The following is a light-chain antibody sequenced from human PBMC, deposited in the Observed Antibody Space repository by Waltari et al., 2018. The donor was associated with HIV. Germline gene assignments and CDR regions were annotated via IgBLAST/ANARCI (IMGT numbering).Light chain of an antibody. CDR1: QSVSNSY. J-gene: IGKJ1*01. V-gene: IGKV3-20*01. Sequence: EIVLTHSPGTLSLSPGEQATLPCRASQSVSNSYLAWYQQKPGQAPRLLIFGASVRATGIPDRFTGSESGTDFTLTISRLEPEDFAVYYCQQYDDSPWTFGLGTKVDIK. CDR3: QQYDDSPWT. CDR2: GAS.